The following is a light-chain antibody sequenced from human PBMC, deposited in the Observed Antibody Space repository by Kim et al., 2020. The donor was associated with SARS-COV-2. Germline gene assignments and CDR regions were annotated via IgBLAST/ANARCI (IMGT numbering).Light chain of an antibody. V-gene: IGLV1-51*01. CDR2: DNN. CDR3: GTWDSSLNGLV. CDR1: SSNIGQKY. Sequence: GQQVTISCSGSSSNIGQKYVSWYQQFPGTAPKLLIYDNNKRHSGIPDRFSGSKSGTSATLGITGLQTGDEADYYCGTWDSSLNGLVFGGGTQLTVL. J-gene: IGLJ2*01.